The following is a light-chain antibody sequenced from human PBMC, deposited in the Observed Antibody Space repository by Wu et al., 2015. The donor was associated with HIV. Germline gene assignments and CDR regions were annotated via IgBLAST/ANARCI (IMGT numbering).Light chain of an antibody. CDR1: QSIDSD. Sequence: EIVMTQSPATLSVSPGERVTLSCRASQSIDSDLAWYQQKLGQAPRLLIYGASTRATGIPARFSGSGSGTEFTLTISSMQSEDFAVYYCQHYNDWPPGYTFGLGDQAGDQ. CDR2: GAS. V-gene: IGKV3-15*01. J-gene: IGKJ2*01. CDR3: QHYNDWPPGYT.